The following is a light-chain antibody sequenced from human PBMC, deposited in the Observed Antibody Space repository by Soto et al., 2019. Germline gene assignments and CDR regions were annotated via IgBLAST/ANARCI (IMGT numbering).Light chain of an antibody. CDR1: SSNIGTRYD. V-gene: IGLV1-40*01. J-gene: IGLJ3*02. CDR2: GNS. CDR3: QSYDSSLSGWV. Sequence: QSVLTQTPSVSGAPGQRVTISCTGSSSNIGTRYDVHWYQQLPGTAPKLLIYGNSNRPSGVPDRFSGSKSGTSASLAITGLQAEDDADYYCQSYDSSLSGWVFGGGTKLTVL.